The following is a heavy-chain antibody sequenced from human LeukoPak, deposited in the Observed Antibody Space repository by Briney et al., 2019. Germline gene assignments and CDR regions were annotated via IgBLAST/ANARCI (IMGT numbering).Heavy chain of an antibody. CDR2: INPNSGGT. CDR3: ARVAGRGVADHHAWELPPNY. D-gene: IGHD1-26*01. V-gene: IGHV1-2*02. CDR1: GYTFTGYY. Sequence: ASVMVSCKASGYTFTGYYMHWVRQAPGEGLEGMGGINPNSGGTNYAQKFQGRVTITRDTSLSTAYMELSRLRSDDTAVYYCARVAGRGVADHHAWELPPNYWGQGTLVPVSS. J-gene: IGHJ4*02.